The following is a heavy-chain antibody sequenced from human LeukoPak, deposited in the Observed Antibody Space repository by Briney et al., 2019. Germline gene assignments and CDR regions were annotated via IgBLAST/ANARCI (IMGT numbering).Heavy chain of an antibody. CDR1: GFTVSSNY. D-gene: IGHD3-3*02. CDR2: IYSGGST. J-gene: IGHJ4*02. CDR3: ARGISSNRVDFDY. Sequence: PGGSLRLSCAASGFTVSSNYMSWVRQAPGKGLEGVSVIYSGGSTYYADSGKGRFTISRDNSKNTLYLQMNSLRAEDTAVYYCARGISSNRVDFDYWGQGTLVTVSS. V-gene: IGHV3-53*01.